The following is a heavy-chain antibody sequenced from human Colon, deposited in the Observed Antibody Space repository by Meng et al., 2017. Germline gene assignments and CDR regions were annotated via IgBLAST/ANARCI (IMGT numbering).Heavy chain of an antibody. Sequence: QVHLQESGPGVVKPSGTLSLTCAVSGGSISSGDWWSWVRQPPGKGLEWIAEIDHTGNTNYNPSLKSRVTISVDKSKNQFSLKLSFMTAADTAVYYCARVGPGELPNFFDPWGQGTLVTVSS. D-gene: IGHD1-7*01. J-gene: IGHJ5*02. CDR1: GGSISSGDW. V-gene: IGHV4-4*02. CDR3: ARVGPGELPNFFDP. CDR2: IDHTGNT.